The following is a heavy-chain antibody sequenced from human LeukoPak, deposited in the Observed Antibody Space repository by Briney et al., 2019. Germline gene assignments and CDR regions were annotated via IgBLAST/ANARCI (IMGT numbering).Heavy chain of an antibody. J-gene: IGHJ5*02. CDR3: ARVGYSGSYNWFDP. D-gene: IGHD1-26*01. Sequence: SETLSLTCTVSGGSISSSSYYWGWIRQPPGKGLEWIGSIYYSGSTYYNPSLKSRVTISVDTSKNQFSLKLSSVTAADTAVYYCARVGYSGSYNWFDPWGQGTLVTVSS. V-gene: IGHV4-39*07. CDR2: IYYSGST. CDR1: GGSISSSSYY.